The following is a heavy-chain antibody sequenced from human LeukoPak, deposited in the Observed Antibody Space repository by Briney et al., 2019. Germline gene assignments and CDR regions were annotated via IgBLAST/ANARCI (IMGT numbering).Heavy chain of an antibody. CDR3: TKAKRAGVVRGVPNAFGI. D-gene: IGHD3-10*01. CDR1: GFTFSDYY. J-gene: IGHJ3*02. V-gene: IGHV3-11*01. CDR2: ISSSGSTI. Sequence: GGSLRLSCAASGFTFSDYYMSSIRQAPGKGLEWVSYISSSGSTIYYADSVKGRFTISRDNAKKSLYLQMNSLRAEDTALYYCTKAKRAGVVRGVPNAFGIWGQGTMVTVSS.